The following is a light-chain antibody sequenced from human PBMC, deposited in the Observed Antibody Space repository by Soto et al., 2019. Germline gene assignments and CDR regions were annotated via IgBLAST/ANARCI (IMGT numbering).Light chain of an antibody. CDR3: QHLESFPLA. CDR2: DAS. J-gene: IGKJ4*01. Sequence: DIQLTQSPAFLSACVGDRVTISCRASQSISSHVAWYRQKSGKAPMLLIYDASTLQSGVPSRFSGRGSGTEFSLTISGLHPEDFATYYCQHLESFPLAFGGGTTVEI. V-gene: IGKV1-9*01. CDR1: QSISSH.